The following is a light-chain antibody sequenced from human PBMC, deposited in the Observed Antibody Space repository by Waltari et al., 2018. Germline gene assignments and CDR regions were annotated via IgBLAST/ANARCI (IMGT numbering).Light chain of an antibody. J-gene: IGKJ2*01. Sequence: DIQMTQSPSSLSASVGDRVTITCRASQSISTYLNWYQQRPGKAPKLLIYAASSLQSGVPSRFSGTGSETDFTLTISSLQPEDFATYYCQKSHNSPYTFGQGTKLEIK. CDR3: QKSHNSPYT. CDR2: AAS. V-gene: IGKV1-39*01. CDR1: QSISTY.